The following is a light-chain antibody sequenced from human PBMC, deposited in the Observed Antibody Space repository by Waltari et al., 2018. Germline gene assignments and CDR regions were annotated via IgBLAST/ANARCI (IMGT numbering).Light chain of an antibody. J-gene: IGKJ2*01. CDR3: MQALQTGYT. Sequence: DIVMTQSPLSLPFTPGEPASISCRSSQSLLHSNGYNYLDWYLQKPGQSPQLLIYLGSNRASGVPDRFSGSGSGTDFTLKISRVEAEDVGVYYCMQALQTGYTFGQGTKLEIK. V-gene: IGKV2-28*01. CDR1: QSLLHSNGYNY. CDR2: LGS.